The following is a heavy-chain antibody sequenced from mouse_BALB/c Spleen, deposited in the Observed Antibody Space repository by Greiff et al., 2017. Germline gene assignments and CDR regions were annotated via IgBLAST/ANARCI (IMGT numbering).Heavy chain of an antibody. CDR3: ARFDLYYAMDY. CDR2: IDPANGNT. V-gene: IGHV14-3*02. Sequence: EVQLQQSGAELVKPGASVKLSCTASGFYIKDTYMHWVKQRPEQGLEWIGRIDPANGNTKYDPKFQGKATITADTSSNTAYLQLSSLTSEDTAVYYCARFDLYYAMDYWGQGTSVTVSS. CDR1: GFYIKDTY. J-gene: IGHJ4*01.